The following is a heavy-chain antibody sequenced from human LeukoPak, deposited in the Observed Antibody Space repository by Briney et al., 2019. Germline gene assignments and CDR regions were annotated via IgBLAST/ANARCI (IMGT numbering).Heavy chain of an antibody. CDR3: ARGPIIGSGYDYLDYYYMDV. Sequence: GGSLRLSCTASGFTFSNHGMHWVRQAPGKGLVWVSRINSDGSSTSYADSVKGRFTISRDNAKNTLYLQMNSLRAEDTAVYYCARGPIIGSGYDYLDYYYMDVWGKGTTVTISS. CDR1: GFTFSNHG. V-gene: IGHV3-74*01. J-gene: IGHJ6*03. CDR2: INSDGSST. D-gene: IGHD5-12*01.